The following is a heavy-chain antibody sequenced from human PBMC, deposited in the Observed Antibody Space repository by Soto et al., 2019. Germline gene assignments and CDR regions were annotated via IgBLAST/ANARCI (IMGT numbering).Heavy chain of an antibody. J-gene: IGHJ6*02. CDR2: INSGGNT. CDR1: GFDASANY. CDR3: VRENYYYGMDV. V-gene: IGHV3-66*01. Sequence: EVQLVESGGTLVQPGGSLRLSCAASGFDASANYMTWVRQAPVKGLEWVSAINSGGNTFYADSVKGRFTISRDNSKNTLYLQMNSLRVEDTAMYYCVRENYYYGMDVWGQGTAVTVSS.